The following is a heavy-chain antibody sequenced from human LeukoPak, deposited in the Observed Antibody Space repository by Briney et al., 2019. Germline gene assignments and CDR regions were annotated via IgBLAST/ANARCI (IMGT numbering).Heavy chain of an antibody. V-gene: IGHV3-7*01. D-gene: IGHD1-26*01. J-gene: IGHJ5*02. Sequence: PGGSLRLSCAASGFTFSSYWMTWVRQAPGKGLEWVANIKQDGSEKYYVDSVEGRFTISRDNAKNSLYLQMNSLRAEDTAVYYCARDLRPFSSGNHPLGQGTLVTVSS. CDR1: GFTFSSYW. CDR3: ARDLRPFSSGNHP. CDR2: IKQDGSEK.